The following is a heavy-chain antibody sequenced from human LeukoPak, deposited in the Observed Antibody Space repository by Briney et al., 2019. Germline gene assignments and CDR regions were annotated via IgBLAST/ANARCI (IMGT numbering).Heavy chain of an antibody. Sequence: GGSLRLSCAVSGFTFSSYGMHWVRQAPGKGLEWVALIWSDGRNKYYADSVKGRFTISRDNSKNTVYLQTNSLRAEDTAVYYCARDPGGDQGIDYWGQGTLATVSS. J-gene: IGHJ4*02. D-gene: IGHD2-21*02. CDR2: IWSDGRNK. V-gene: IGHV3-33*01. CDR3: ARDPGGDQGIDY. CDR1: GFTFSSYG.